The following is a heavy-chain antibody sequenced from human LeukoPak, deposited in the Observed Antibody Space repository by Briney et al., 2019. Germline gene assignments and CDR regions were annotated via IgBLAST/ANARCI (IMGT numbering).Heavy chain of an antibody. Sequence: GRSLRLSCAASGFTFSSYGMHWVRQAPGKGLEWVAVISYDGSNKYYADSVKGRFTISRDNSKNTLYLQMNSLRAEDTAVYYCAKQTRGYSYGFWGQGTLVTVSS. D-gene: IGHD5-18*01. CDR1: GFTFSSYG. J-gene: IGHJ4*02. V-gene: IGHV3-30*18. CDR3: AKQTRGYSYGF. CDR2: ISYDGSNK.